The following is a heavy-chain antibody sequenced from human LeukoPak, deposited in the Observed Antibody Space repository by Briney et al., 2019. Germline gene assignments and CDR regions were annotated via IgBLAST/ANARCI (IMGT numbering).Heavy chain of an antibody. CDR1: GYTFTSYA. Sequence: GASVNVSCKASGYTFTSYAMHWVRQAPGQRLEWMGWSNAGNGNTKYSQEFQGTVTITRDTSASTAYMELSSLRSEDMAVYYCARGPPYSSSWYALPYWGQGTLVTVSS. V-gene: IGHV1-3*02. CDR2: SNAGNGNT. D-gene: IGHD6-13*01. CDR3: ARGPPYSSSWYALPY. J-gene: IGHJ4*02.